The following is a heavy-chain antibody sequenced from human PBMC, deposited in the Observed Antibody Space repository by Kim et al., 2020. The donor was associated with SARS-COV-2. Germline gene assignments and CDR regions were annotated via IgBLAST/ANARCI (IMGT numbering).Heavy chain of an antibody. CDR3: TRASPLTGSYPSYF. D-gene: IGHD1-26*01. J-gene: IGHJ2*01. CDR1: GFTFHDYA. CDR2: ISRDGGGI. V-gene: IGHV3-9*01. Sequence: GGSLRLSCAASGFTFHDYAMNWVRQAPGKGLEWVSAISRDGGGIDYADSVTGRFTISRDNTRNSLYLQMERLSIGDTALYFCTRASPLTGSYPSYF.